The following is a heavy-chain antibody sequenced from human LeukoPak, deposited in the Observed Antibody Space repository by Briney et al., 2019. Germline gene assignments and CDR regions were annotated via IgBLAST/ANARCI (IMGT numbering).Heavy chain of an antibody. J-gene: IGHJ4*02. V-gene: IGHV4-39*07. D-gene: IGHD2-21*02. CDR3: ARAARGGDRPFDY. Sequence: SETLSLTCTVSGGSIGSSSYYWGWIRHPQGKGRNGIGSIYYSGSTYYNPSLKSRVTISVDTSKNQFSLKLSSVTAADTAVYYCARAARGGDRPFDYWGQGTLVTVSS. CDR2: IYYSGST. CDR1: GGSIGSSSYY.